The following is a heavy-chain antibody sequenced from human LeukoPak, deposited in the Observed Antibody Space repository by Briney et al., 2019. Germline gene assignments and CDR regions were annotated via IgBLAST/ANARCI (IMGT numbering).Heavy chain of an antibody. J-gene: IGHJ5*02. D-gene: IGHD4-17*01. CDR2: IRDSGET. CDR1: GFSFSNYY. Sequence: QPGGSLRLSCAGSGFSFSNYYMSWVRQAPGKGLEWVSLIRDSGETFYADSVKGRFTISRDNSKNTMYLQMNRLRVEDTAVYFCARDRAVTQDWVEFDPWGQGTLVTVSS. V-gene: IGHV3-66*03. CDR3: ARDRAVTQDWVEFDP.